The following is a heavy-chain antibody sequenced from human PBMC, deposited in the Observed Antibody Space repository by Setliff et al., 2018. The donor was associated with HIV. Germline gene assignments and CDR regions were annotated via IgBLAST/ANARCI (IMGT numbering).Heavy chain of an antibody. J-gene: IGHJ4*02. CDR3: ARHKAVLRLFEWIPQYFKY. CDR2: IYYNGDT. V-gene: IGHV4-59*08. D-gene: IGHD3-3*01. CDR1: GGSISSYY. Sequence: SETLSLTCTVSGGSISSYYWSWIRQPPGKGLEWVGYIYYNGDTYYNPSLKSRISISIDTSKSQVFLRLTSVAAADTAVYYCARHKAVLRLFEWIPQYFKYWGQGLLVTVSS.